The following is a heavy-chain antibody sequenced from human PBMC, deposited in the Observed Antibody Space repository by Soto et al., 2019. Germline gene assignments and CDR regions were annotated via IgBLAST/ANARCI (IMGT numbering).Heavy chain of an antibody. CDR3: AREQYNWKI. CDR1: GGSISTYY. J-gene: IGHJ4*02. Sequence: SETLSLTCTVSGGSISTYYWSWIRQPPGKGLEWHGYIYYNGNSYYNPSLKSRLTMSVDTSKNQFSLRLSSATAADTAVYYCAREQYNWKIWGQGTLVTVS. CDR2: IYYNGNS. V-gene: IGHV4-59*01. D-gene: IGHD1-20*01.